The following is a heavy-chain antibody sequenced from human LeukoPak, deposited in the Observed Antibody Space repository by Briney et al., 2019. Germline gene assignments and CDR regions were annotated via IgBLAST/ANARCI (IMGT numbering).Heavy chain of an antibody. CDR3: ARAGVVRGSNWFDP. J-gene: IGHJ5*02. CDR1: GGSISSYY. D-gene: IGHD3-10*01. CDR2: IYTSGST. V-gene: IGHV4-4*09. Sequence: PSETLSFTCTVSGGSISSYYWSWIRQPPGKGLEWIGYIYTSGSTNYNPSLKSRVTISVDTSKNQFSLKLSSVTAADTAVYYCARAGVVRGSNWFDPWGQGTLATVSS.